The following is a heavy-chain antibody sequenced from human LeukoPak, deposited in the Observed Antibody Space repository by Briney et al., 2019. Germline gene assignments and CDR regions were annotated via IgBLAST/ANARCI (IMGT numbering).Heavy chain of an antibody. Sequence: SETLSLICTVSGGSISSSSFYWSWIRQPPGKGLEWIGYIYYSGATNYNPSLKSRVTILVDTSKNQFSLKLSSVTAADTAVYYCASGPRNSSGWSRFPSWFDPWGQGTLVTVST. CDR3: ASGPRNSSGWSRFPSWFDP. V-gene: IGHV4-61*05. CDR2: IYYSGAT. D-gene: IGHD6-19*01. J-gene: IGHJ5*02. CDR1: GGSISSSSFY.